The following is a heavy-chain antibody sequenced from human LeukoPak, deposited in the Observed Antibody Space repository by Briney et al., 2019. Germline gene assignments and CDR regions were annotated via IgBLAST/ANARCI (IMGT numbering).Heavy chain of an antibody. CDR2: IYYSGST. CDR3: AREPINWGVPGGFDY. D-gene: IGHD7-27*01. V-gene: IGHV4-39*01. CDR1: GGSISSSSYY. Sequence: SETLSLTCTVSGGSISSSSYYWGWIRQPPGKGLEWIGSIYYSGSTYYNPSLKSRVTISVDTSKNQFSLKLSSVTAADTAVYYCAREPINWGVPGGFDYWGQGTLVTVSS. J-gene: IGHJ4*02.